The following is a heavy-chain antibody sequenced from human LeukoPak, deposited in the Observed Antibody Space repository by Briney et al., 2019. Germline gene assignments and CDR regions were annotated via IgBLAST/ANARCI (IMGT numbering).Heavy chain of an antibody. Sequence: ASVKVSCKASGYTFIDYVLHWVRQAPGQGLECMGWMNPKTGDTKYVEKFQGRVTMTRDTSISTAYMELSRLSSDDTAIYFCTRDVLMGDYQGWFDPLGQGKPVTVSS. J-gene: IGHJ5*01. V-gene: IGHV1-2*02. CDR1: GYTFIDYV. CDR2: MNPKTGDT. CDR3: TRDVLMGDYQGWFDP. D-gene: IGHD3-16*01.